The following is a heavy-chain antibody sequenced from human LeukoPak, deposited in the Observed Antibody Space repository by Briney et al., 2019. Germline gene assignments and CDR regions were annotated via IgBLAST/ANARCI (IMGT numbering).Heavy chain of an antibody. J-gene: IGHJ4*02. D-gene: IGHD5-18*01. CDR3: ARGPSLHLDTAMSRHKYFDY. Sequence: PSETLSLTCAVYGGSFSGYYWSWIRQPPGKGLEWIGEINHGGSTNYNPSLKSRVTISVDTSKNQFSLKLSSVTAADTAVYYCARGPSLHLDTAMSRHKYFDYWGQGTLVPVSS. CDR2: INHGGST. CDR1: GGSFSGYY. V-gene: IGHV4-34*01.